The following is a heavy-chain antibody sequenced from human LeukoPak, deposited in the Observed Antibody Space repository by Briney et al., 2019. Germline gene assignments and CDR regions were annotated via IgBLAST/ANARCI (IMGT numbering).Heavy chain of an antibody. CDR1: GFTFSSYW. V-gene: IGHV3-7*01. CDR2: IKQDGSEK. J-gene: IGHJ3*02. D-gene: IGHD3-9*01. CDR3: ARHRLRYFDWLLSEVDAFDI. Sequence: GGSLRLSCAASGFTFSSYWMRWVRQAPGKGLEWVANIKQDGSEKYYVDSVKGRFTISRHNAKNSLYLQMNSLRAEDTAVYYCARHRLRYFDWLLSEVDAFDIWGQGTMVTVSS.